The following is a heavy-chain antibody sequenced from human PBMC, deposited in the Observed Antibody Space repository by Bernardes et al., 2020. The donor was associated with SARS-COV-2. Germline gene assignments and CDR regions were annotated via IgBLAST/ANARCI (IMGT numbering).Heavy chain of an antibody. V-gene: IGHV5-51*01. CDR3: ARDRLWGSGSFPWYFDL. Sequence: GESLKISCKGSGYSFTSYWIGWVRQMPGKGLEWMGIIYPGDSDTRYSPSFQGQVTISADKSISTAYLQWSSLKASDTAMYYCARDRLWGSGSFPWYFDLWGRGTLVTGSS. CDR1: GYSFTSYW. J-gene: IGHJ2*01. D-gene: IGHD3-10*01. CDR2: IYPGDSDT.